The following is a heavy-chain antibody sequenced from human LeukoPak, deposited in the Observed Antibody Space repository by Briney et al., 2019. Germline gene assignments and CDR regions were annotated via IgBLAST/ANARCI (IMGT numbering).Heavy chain of an antibody. V-gene: IGHV1-2*02. CDR2: INPNSGGT. CDR3: ARTYYDSSGYSWFDP. Sequence: ASVNVSCKASGYTFTGYYMHWVRQAPGQGLEWMGWINPNSGGTNYAQKFQGRVTMTRDTSISTAYMELSRLRSDDTAVYYCARTYYDSSGYSWFDPWGQGTLVTVSS. D-gene: IGHD3-22*01. J-gene: IGHJ5*02. CDR1: GYTFTGYY.